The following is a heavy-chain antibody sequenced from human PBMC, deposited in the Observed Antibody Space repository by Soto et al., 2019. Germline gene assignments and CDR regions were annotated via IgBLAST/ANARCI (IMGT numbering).Heavy chain of an antibody. V-gene: IGHV3-53*01. D-gene: IGHD5-18*01. CDR1: GRTVSSSY. Sequence: EGSLRRSCAASGRTVSSSYMSWVRQAPGKGLQWVSVLYSAGSTYYANSVKGRFTISRDISRNMVYLQMSSLTDEDTAVYYCARAREPEYSSAICFDIWGQGALVTVSS. CDR3: ARAREPEYSSAICFDI. CDR2: LYSAGST. J-gene: IGHJ4*02.